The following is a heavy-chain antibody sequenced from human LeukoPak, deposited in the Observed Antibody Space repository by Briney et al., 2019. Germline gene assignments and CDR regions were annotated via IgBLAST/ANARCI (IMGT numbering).Heavy chain of an antibody. D-gene: IGHD5-24*01. V-gene: IGHV4-30-4*01. CDR2: IYYSGST. Sequence: SETLSLTCTISGGSIRSGDYYWSWIRQPPGKGLEWIGYIYYSGSTHYNPSLKSRVSISLDTSKDQFSLKLTSVTAADTAVYYCARRDGYESFQHWGEGPLVIVSS. J-gene: IGHJ1*01. CDR1: GGSIRSGDYY. CDR3: ARRDGYESFQH.